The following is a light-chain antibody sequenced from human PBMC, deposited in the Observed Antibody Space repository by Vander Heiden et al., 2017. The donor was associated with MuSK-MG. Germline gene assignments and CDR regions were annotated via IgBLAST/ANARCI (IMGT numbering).Light chain of an antibody. Sequence: QSALTQPASVSGSPGPSITLSCTGTSSDVGGYNYVSWYQQHPGKAPKLMIYDVSNRPSGVSNRFSGSKSGNTASLTISGLQAEDEADYYCSSYTSSSTLDVFGTGTKVTVL. CDR1: SSDVGGYNY. CDR3: SSYTSSSTLDV. CDR2: DVS. J-gene: IGLJ1*01. V-gene: IGLV2-14*03.